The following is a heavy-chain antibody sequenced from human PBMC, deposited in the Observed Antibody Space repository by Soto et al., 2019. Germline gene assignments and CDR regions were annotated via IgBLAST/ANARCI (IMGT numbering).Heavy chain of an antibody. Sequence: QVQLVQSGGAVKKPGSSVRVSCRTSGGTFKNYGFSWVRQAPGQGLEWMGGIIPMYGIANYGQIFQGRLTITADESTNTAYMDLSSLKSEDTGVYYCAGEVGGAGFHLWGQGTQVTVSS. J-gene: IGHJ5*02. D-gene: IGHD1-26*01. CDR2: IIPMYGIA. V-gene: IGHV1-69*12. CDR1: GGTFKNYG. CDR3: AGEVGGAGFHL.